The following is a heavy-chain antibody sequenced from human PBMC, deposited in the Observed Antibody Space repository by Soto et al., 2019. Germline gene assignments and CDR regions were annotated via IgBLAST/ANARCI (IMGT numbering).Heavy chain of an antibody. D-gene: IGHD2-2*01. CDR3: ARWGYCSSTSCSYYGMDV. V-gene: IGHV3-30-3*01. J-gene: IGHJ6*02. CDR1: GFTFSSYA. CDR2: ISYDGSNK. Sequence: LRLSCAASGFTFSSYAMHWVRQAPGKGLEWVAVISYDGSNKYYADSVKGRFTISRDNSKDTLYLQMNSLRAEDTAVYYCARWGYCSSTSCSYYGMDVWGQGTTVTVSS.